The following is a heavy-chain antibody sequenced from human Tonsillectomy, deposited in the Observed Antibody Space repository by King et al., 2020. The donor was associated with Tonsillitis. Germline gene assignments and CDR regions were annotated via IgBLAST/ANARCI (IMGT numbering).Heavy chain of an antibody. V-gene: IGHV4-61*02. CDR3: ARAGAYYYGSGSYNWFDP. Sequence: QLQESGPGLVKPSQTLSLTCTVSGGSISSSSYYWSWIRQPAGKGMEWIGRIYTSGSTNYKPSLESRVTMSVDTSKNQFSLKLSSVTAADTAVYYCARAGAYYYGSGSYNWFDPWGQGTLVTVSS. D-gene: IGHD3-10*01. CDR2: IYTSGST. CDR1: GGSISSSSYY. J-gene: IGHJ5*02.